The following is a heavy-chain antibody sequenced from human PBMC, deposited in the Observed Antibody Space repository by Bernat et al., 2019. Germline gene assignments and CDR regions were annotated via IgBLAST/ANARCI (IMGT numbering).Heavy chain of an antibody. CDR1: GFTFSGSA. CDR3: TRFIAAAHYYGMDV. Sequence: EVQLVESGGGLVEPGGPLKLSCAASGFTFSGSAIHWVRQASGKGLEWVGRIRSKSHSYTTAYVASVKGRFTISRDDSKNTAYLQMNSLKTEDTAVYYCTRFIAAAHYYGMDVWGQGTTVTVSS. CDR2: IRSKSHSYTT. D-gene: IGHD6-13*01. J-gene: IGHJ6*02. V-gene: IGHV3-73*01.